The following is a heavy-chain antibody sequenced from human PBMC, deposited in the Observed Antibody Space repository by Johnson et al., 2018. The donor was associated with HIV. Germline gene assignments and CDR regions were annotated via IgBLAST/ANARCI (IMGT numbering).Heavy chain of an antibody. CDR2: ISSSGSTI. D-gene: IGHD2-2*01. CDR1: GFTFSDHY. J-gene: IGHJ3*02. CDR3: ARNGLVPAAKGVAFDI. Sequence: QVQLVESGGGLVQSGGSLRLSCAGSGFTFSDHYMTWIRQAPGKGLEFVSYISSSGSTIYYADSVKGRFTISRDNAKNSLYLQMNSLRAEDTAVYYCARNGLVPAAKGVAFDIWGQGTMVTGSS. V-gene: IGHV3-11*04.